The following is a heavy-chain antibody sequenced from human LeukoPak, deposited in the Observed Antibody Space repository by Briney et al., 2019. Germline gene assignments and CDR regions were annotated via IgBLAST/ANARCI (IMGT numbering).Heavy chain of an antibody. D-gene: IGHD3-22*01. J-gene: IGHJ4*02. CDR3: ARLTPYYDSSGYYYPFDY. CDR1: GGSISSYY. Sequence: SETLSLTCTVSGGSISSYYWSWIRQPPGKGLEWMGYIYYSGSTNYNPSLKSRVTISVDTSKNQFSLKLSSVTAADTAVYYCARLTPYYDSSGYYYPFDYWGQGTLVTVSS. V-gene: IGHV4-59*08. CDR2: IYYSGST.